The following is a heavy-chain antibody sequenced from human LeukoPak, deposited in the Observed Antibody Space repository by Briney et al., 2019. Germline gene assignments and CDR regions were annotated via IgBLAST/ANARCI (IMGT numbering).Heavy chain of an antibody. CDR1: GYTFTSYD. CDR2: MNPNSGNT. J-gene: IGHJ4*02. Sequence: ASVKVSCKASGYTFTSYDINRVRQATGQGLEWMGWMNPNSGNTGYAQKFQGRVTMTRNTSISTAYMELSSLRSEDTAVYYCARGGIAAAAELFDYWGQGTLVTVSS. V-gene: IGHV1-8*01. CDR3: ARGGIAAAAELFDY. D-gene: IGHD6-13*01.